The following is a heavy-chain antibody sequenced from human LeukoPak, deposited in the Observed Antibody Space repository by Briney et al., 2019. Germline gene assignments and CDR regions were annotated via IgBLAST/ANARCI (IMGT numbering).Heavy chain of an antibody. D-gene: IGHD2-2*01. J-gene: IGHJ3*02. Sequence: SETLSLTCTVSGGSISSGDYYWSWIRQPPGKGLEWIGYIYYSGSTYYNPSLKSRVTISVDTSKNQFSLKLSSVTAADTAVYYCAREGEDIVVVPAEGVGAFDIWGQGTMVTVSS. CDR2: IYYSGST. V-gene: IGHV4-30-4*08. CDR3: AREGEDIVVVPAEGVGAFDI. CDR1: GGSISSGDYY.